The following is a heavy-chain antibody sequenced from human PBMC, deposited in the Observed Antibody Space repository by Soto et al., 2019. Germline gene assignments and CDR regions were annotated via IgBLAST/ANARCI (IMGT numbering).Heavy chain of an antibody. CDR3: ARGVVTVATFDY. Sequence: EVQLVESGGGLVQPGGSLRLSCAASGFTVSSNYMSWVRQAPGKGLEWVSVIYSGGSTYYADSVKGRFTISRDNSKNTLYLQMTSLRAEDTAVYYCARGVVTVATFDYWGQGTLVTVSS. J-gene: IGHJ4*02. CDR1: GFTVSSNY. CDR2: IYSGGST. V-gene: IGHV3-66*01. D-gene: IGHD1-26*01.